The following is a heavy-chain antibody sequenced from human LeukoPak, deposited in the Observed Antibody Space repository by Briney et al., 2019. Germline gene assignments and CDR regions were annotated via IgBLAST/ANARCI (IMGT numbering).Heavy chain of an antibody. Sequence: GGSLRLSCAASGFTFSSYSMNWVRQAPGKGLEWVAVIWYDGSNKYYVDSVKGRFTISRDNSKNTVYLQMNSLRADDTAVYYCANDPLYSDYNIDAFPIWGQGTTVTVSA. V-gene: IGHV3-33*06. CDR3: ANDPLYSDYNIDAFPI. D-gene: IGHD4-11*01. CDR1: GFTFSSYS. CDR2: IWYDGSNK. J-gene: IGHJ3*02.